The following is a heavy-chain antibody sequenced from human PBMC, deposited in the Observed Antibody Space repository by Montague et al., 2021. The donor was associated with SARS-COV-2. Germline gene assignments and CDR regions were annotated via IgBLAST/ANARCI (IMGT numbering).Heavy chain of an antibody. CDR2: ISYDGSNK. V-gene: IGHV3-30-3*01. J-gene: IGHJ4*02. D-gene: IGHD5-12*01. Sequence: SLSLSCSASGFTFSSYAMHWVRQAPGKGLEWVAVISYDGSNKYYADSVKGRFTISRDNSKNTLYLQMNSLRAEDTAVYYCASSLIYHYFDYWGQGTLVTVSS. CDR3: ASSLIYHYFDY. CDR1: GFTFSSYA.